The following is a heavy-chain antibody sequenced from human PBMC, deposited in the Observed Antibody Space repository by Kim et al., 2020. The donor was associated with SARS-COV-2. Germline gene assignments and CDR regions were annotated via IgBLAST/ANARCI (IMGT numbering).Heavy chain of an antibody. D-gene: IGHD2-21*02. Sequence: GGSLRLSCAASGFTLSRYGMHWVRQAPGKGLEWVALIWFDGSNKFHSVSVEGRFTISKDNSKNMVYLQMNSLRADDTGVYYCARDRTDYFDYWGQGTLVT. CDR1: GFTLSRYG. V-gene: IGHV3-33*01. J-gene: IGHJ4*02. CDR3: ARDRTDYFDY. CDR2: IWFDGSNK.